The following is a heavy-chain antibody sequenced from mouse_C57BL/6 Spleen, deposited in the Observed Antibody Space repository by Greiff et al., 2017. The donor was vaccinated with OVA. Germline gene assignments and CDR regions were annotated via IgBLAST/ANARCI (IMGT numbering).Heavy chain of an antibody. D-gene: IGHD2-3*01. CDR1: GYTFTSYW. CDR3: ARYDGSPFAY. V-gene: IGHV1-64*01. Sequence: VQLQQPGAELVKPGASVKLSCKASGYTFTSYWMHWVKQRPGQGLAWIGMIHPNSGSTNYNEKFKSKATLTVDKSSSTAYMQLSSLTSEDSAVYYCARYDGSPFAYWGQGTLVTVSA. CDR2: IHPNSGST. J-gene: IGHJ3*01.